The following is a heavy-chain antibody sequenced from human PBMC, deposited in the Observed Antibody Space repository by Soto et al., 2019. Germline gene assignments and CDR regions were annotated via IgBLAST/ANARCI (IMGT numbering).Heavy chain of an antibody. CDR3: ARVWGALAPIAGWFGP. Sequence: QVQLQESGPGLVKPSGTLSLTCAVSNGSITSGNWWSWVRQPPGKGLEWIGDIYQTGSTNYNPSLRSRFIISVDKSKNNFSLGLSSVTAADTAVYFCARVWGALAPIAGWFGPWGRGILVTVSS. CDR1: NGSITSGNW. CDR2: IYQTGST. J-gene: IGHJ5*02. V-gene: IGHV4-4*02. D-gene: IGHD3-16*01.